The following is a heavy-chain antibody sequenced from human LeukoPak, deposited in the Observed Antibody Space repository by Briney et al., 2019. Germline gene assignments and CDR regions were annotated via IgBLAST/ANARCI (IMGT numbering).Heavy chain of an antibody. CDR3: AREDFWSGYPDY. CDR2: ISSSSGDT. Sequence: GGSLRLSCAASGFTFSNAWMNWVRQAPGKGLEWVSTISSSSGDTYYADSVKGRLTVSRDNSKNTLYLQMNSLRAEDTAVYYCAREDFWSGYPDYWGQGTLVTVSS. CDR1: GFTFSNAW. V-gene: IGHV3-21*01. J-gene: IGHJ4*02. D-gene: IGHD3-3*01.